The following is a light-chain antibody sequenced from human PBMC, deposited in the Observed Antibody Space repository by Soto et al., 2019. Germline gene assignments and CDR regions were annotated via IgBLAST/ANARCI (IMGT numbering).Light chain of an antibody. CDR3: SSYTSRTTYV. Sequence: LTQPASVSGSPGQSITSSCTGTSSDVGGYNYVSWYQQHPGKAPKLMIYEVSNRPSGVSFRFSGSKSGNTASLTISGLQAEDEADYYCSSYTSRTTYVFXTGTKVTVL. V-gene: IGLV2-14*01. CDR2: EVS. J-gene: IGLJ1*01. CDR1: SSDVGGYNY.